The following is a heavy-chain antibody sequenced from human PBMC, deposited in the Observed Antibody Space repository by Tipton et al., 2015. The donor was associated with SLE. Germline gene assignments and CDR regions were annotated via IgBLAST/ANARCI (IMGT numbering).Heavy chain of an antibody. J-gene: IGHJ3*02. D-gene: IGHD6-6*01. CDR2: IYYSGST. Sequence: TLSLTCTVSGGSISSSSYYWGWIRQPPGKGLEWIGSIYYSGSTYYNPSLKSRVTISVDTSKNQFSLKLSSVTAADTAVYYCAREGGYSSSSDALDIWGQGTLVPVS. V-gene: IGHV4-39*07. CDR3: AREGGYSSSSDALDI. CDR1: GGSISSSSYY.